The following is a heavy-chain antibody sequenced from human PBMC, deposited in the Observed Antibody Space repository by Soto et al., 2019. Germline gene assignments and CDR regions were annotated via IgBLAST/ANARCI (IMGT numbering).Heavy chain of an antibody. D-gene: IGHD3-10*01. Sequence: GGSLRLSCAASGFTFSSYAMSWVRQAPGKGLEWVSAISGSGGSTYYADSVKGRFTISRDNSKNTLYLQMNSLRAEDTAVYYCAKDTSFWFGDSFRRQDWFDPWGQGTLVTVSS. CDR1: GFTFSSYA. CDR2: ISGSGGST. CDR3: AKDTSFWFGDSFRRQDWFDP. V-gene: IGHV3-23*01. J-gene: IGHJ5*02.